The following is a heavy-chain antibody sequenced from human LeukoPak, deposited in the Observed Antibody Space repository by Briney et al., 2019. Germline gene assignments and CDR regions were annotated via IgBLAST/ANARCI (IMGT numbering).Heavy chain of an antibody. CDR1: GFSFISYG. Sequence: PGGSLTLSCAASGFSFISYGMHWVRQAPGKGLGWVGVISDDGRNKKYADSVKGRFTISRDNSNDTLYLQMNSLRDEDTAVYYCAKRPSDYGDYVTYFDYWGQGTLVTVSS. CDR3: AKRPSDYGDYVTYFDY. V-gene: IGHV3-30*18. CDR2: ISDDGRNK. D-gene: IGHD4-17*01. J-gene: IGHJ4*02.